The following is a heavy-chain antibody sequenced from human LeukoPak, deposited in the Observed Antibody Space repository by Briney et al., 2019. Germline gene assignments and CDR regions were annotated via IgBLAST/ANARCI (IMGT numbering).Heavy chain of an antibody. J-gene: IGHJ5*02. Sequence: SETLSLTCAVSGGSISSGGYSWSWIRQPPGKGLEWIGYIYHSGSTYYNPSLKSRVTISVDRSKSQFSLKLSSVTAADTAVYYCAREADFWSGYQPWFDPWGQGTLVTVSS. D-gene: IGHD3-3*01. CDR1: GGSISSGGYS. V-gene: IGHV4-30-2*01. CDR3: AREADFWSGYQPWFDP. CDR2: IYHSGST.